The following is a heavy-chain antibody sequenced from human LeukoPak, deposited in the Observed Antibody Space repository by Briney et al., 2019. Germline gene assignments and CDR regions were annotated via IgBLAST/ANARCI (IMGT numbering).Heavy chain of an antibody. CDR1: GYTFTGYY. Sequence: ASVKVSCKASGYTFTGYYMHWVRQAPGQGLEWMGWINPNSGGTNYAQKFQGRVTMTRDTSISTACMELSRLRSDDTAVYYCAARVGATIFGAFDIWGQGTMVTVSS. CDR3: AARVGATIFGAFDI. V-gene: IGHV1-2*02. CDR2: INPNSGGT. D-gene: IGHD1-26*01. J-gene: IGHJ3*02.